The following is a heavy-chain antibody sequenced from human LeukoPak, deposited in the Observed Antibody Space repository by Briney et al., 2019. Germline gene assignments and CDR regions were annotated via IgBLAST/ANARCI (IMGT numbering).Heavy chain of an antibody. CDR3: ARDRGYYDSSGPTGFDP. V-gene: IGHV4-31*02. Sequence: SWVRQAPGKGLEWIGYIYYSGSTYYNPSLKSRVTISVDTSKNQFSLKLSSVTAADTAVYYCARDRGYYDSSGPTGFDPWGQGTLVTVSS. D-gene: IGHD3-22*01. J-gene: IGHJ5*02. CDR2: IYYSGST.